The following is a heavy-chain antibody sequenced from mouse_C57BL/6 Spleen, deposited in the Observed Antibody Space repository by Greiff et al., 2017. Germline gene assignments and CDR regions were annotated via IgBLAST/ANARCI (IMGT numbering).Heavy chain of an antibody. D-gene: IGHD1-1*01. V-gene: IGHV14-2*01. CDR1: GFNIKDYY. Sequence: VQLQQSGAELVKPGASVKLSCTASGFNIKDYYMHWVKQRTEQGLEWIGRIDPEDGETKYAPKFPGKATITADTSSNTAYLQLSSLTSEDTAVYYCALYYYGSSYPLFDFWGQGTTLTVSS. CDR3: ALYYYGSSYPLFDF. J-gene: IGHJ2*01. CDR2: IDPEDGET.